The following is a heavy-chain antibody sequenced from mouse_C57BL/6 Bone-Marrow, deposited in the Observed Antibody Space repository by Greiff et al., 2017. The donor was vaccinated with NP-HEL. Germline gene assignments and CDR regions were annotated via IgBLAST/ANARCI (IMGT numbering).Heavy chain of an antibody. J-gene: IGHJ1*03. D-gene: IGHD1-1*01. Sequence: EVKLMESGGGLVKPGGSLKLSCAASGFTFSSYAMSWVRQTPEKRLEWVATISDGGSYTYYPDNVKGRFTISRDNAKNNLYLQMSHLKSEDTAMYYCAREHYYYGEGYFDVWGTGTTVTVSS. CDR2: ISDGGSYT. CDR3: AREHYYYGEGYFDV. V-gene: IGHV5-4*01. CDR1: GFTFSSYA.